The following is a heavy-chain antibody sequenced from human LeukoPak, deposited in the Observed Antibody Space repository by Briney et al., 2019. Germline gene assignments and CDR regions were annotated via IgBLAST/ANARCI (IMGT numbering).Heavy chain of an antibody. D-gene: IGHD1-26*01. J-gene: IGHJ4*02. CDR3: ARSPVMGFSSGSVDY. CDR1: GFTFSSYS. CDR2: ISNSSSYI. Sequence: GGSLRLSCAASGFTFSSYSMNWVRQAPGKGLEWVSSISNSSSYIYYADSVKGRFTISRGNAKNSLYLQMSSLRAEDTAVYYCARSPVMGFSSGSVDYWGQGTLVTVSS. V-gene: IGHV3-21*01.